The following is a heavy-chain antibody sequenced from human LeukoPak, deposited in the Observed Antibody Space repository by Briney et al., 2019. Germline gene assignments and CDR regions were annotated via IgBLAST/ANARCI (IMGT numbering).Heavy chain of an antibody. D-gene: IGHD6-13*01. CDR3: AKGSLGGSWYKFLIDY. CDR1: GFTFSSYG. CDR2: ISYDGSNK. V-gene: IGHV3-30*18. Sequence: GGSLRLSCAASGFTFSSYGMHWVRQAPGKGLEWVAVISYDGSNKYYADSVKGRFTISRDNSKNTLYLQMNSLRAEDTAVYYCAKGSLGGSWYKFLIDYWGQGTPVTVSS. J-gene: IGHJ4*02.